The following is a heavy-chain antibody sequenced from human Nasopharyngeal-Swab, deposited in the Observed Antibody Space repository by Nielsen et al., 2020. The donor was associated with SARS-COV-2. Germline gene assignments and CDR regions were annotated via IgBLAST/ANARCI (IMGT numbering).Heavy chain of an antibody. D-gene: IGHD4-17*01. V-gene: IGHV1-2*06. CDR2: IDPNTGGT. Sequence: WVRQAPGQGLEWMGRIDPNTGGTSSAQIFQGRVTMTRDTSISTVYIEVTSLTSDDTAVYYCARALSARTTFNCLGPWGHGTPLTLSS. J-gene: IGHJ5*02. CDR3: ARALSARTTFNCLGP.